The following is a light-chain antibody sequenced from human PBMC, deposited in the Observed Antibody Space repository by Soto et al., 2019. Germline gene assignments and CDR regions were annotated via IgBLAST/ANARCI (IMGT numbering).Light chain of an antibody. CDR3: QQYNSYPWT. Sequence: DIQMTQSPATLSASVGDRVTITCRASQSISIYLAWYQQKPGQAPKLLIYAASSLASGVPSRFSGSGSGTEFTLTISSLQPDDFATYYCQQYNSYPWTFGQGTKVDI. J-gene: IGKJ1*01. V-gene: IGKV1-5*03. CDR1: QSISIY. CDR2: AAS.